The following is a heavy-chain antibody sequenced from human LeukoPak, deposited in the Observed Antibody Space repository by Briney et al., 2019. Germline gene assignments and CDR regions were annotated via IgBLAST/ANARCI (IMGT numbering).Heavy chain of an antibody. J-gene: IGHJ4*02. D-gene: IGHD2-2*01. CDR3: ARRVPAAVIDY. V-gene: IGHV4-34*01. Sequence: PETLSLTCAVYGGSFSGYYWSWIRQPPGKGLEWIGEINHSGSTNYNPSLKSRVTISVDTSKNQFSLKLSSVTAADTAVYYCARRVPAAVIDYWGQGTLVTVSS. CDR1: GGSFSGYY. CDR2: INHSGST.